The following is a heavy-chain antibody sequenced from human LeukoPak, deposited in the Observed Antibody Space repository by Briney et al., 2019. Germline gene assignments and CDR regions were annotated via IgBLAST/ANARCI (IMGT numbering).Heavy chain of an antibody. CDR1: GGTFSSYA. CDR3: ARGRVGATFAFDP. D-gene: IGHD1-26*01. J-gene: IGHJ5*02. Sequence: ASVKVSCKASGGTFSSYAISWVRQAPGQGLEWMGGIIPIFGTANYAQKFQGRVTITTDESTSTAYMELSSLRSEYTAVYYCARGRVGATFAFDPWGQGTLVTVSS. V-gene: IGHV1-69*05. CDR2: IIPIFGTA.